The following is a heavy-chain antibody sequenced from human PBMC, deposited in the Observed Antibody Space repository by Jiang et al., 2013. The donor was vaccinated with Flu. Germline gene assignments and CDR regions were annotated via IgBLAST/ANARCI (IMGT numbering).Heavy chain of an antibody. CDR1: GDSVSSNSAA. CDR3: ARGEKIAVAGTTYRWFDP. D-gene: IGHD6-19*01. Sequence: SQTLSLTCAISGDSVSSNSAAWNWIRQSPSRGLEWLGRTFYRSKWYSEYATSVKGRMTINPDTSKNQFSLQVNSVTPEDTAVYYCARGEKIAVAGTTYRWFDPWGQGTLVTVSS. CDR2: TFYRSKWYS. V-gene: IGHV6-1*01. J-gene: IGHJ5*02.